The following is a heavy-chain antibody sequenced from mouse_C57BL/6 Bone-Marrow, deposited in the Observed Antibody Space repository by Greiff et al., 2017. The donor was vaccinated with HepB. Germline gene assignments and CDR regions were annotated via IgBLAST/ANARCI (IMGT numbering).Heavy chain of an antibody. CDR1: GYTFTSYW. CDR2: IDPNSGGT. Sequence: VKLVESGAELVKPGASVKLSCKASGYTFTSYWMHWVKQRPGRGLEWIGRIDPNSGGTKYNEKFKSKATLTVDKPSSTAYMQLSSLTSEDSAVYYCARTDGSSHWYFDVWGTGTTVTVSS. D-gene: IGHD1-1*01. J-gene: IGHJ1*03. V-gene: IGHV1-72*01. CDR3: ARTDGSSHWYFDV.